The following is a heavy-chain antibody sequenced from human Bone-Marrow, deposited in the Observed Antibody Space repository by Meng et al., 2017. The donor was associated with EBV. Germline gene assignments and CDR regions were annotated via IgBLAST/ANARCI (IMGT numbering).Heavy chain of an antibody. Sequence: QVRFFLFGAEVTKPWASVKISCYASGYTFSCFAFHWVRQGPGQSLEWMGWINAGNGNTKQSQNVQVRVTITRDTSASTVYMDRSSLRSEAAAVYYCARNIGLTIDFDYWGQGTLVTVSS. J-gene: IGHJ4*02. CDR2: INAGNGNT. V-gene: IGHV1-3*01. CDR1: GYTFSCFA. D-gene: IGHD5-12*01. CDR3: ARNIGLTIDFDY.